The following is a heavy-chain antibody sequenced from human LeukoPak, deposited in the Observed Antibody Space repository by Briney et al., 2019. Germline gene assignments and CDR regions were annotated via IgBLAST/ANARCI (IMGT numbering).Heavy chain of an antibody. CDR2: ISAYNGNT. CDR3: ARVYSSGWYSVFGFSARYYFDY. D-gene: IGHD6-19*01. CDR1: GYTFTSYG. V-gene: IGHV1-18*01. J-gene: IGHJ4*02. Sequence: ASVKVSCKASGYTFTSYGISWVRQAPGQGLEWMGWISAYNGNTNYAQKLQGRVTMTTDTSTSTAYMELRSLRSDDTAVYYCARVYSSGWYSVFGFSARYYFDYWGQATLVTVSS.